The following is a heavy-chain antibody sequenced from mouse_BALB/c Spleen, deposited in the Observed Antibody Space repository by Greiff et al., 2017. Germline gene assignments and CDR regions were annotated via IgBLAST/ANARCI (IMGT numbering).Heavy chain of an antibody. CDR3: ARSGNYGGFAY. Sequence: VQLKESGPGLVKPSQSLSLTCTVTGYSITSDYAWNWIRQFPGNKLEWMGYISYSGSTSYNPSLKSRISITRDTSKNQFFLQLNSVTTEDTATYYCARSGNYGGFAYWGQGTLVTVSA. D-gene: IGHD2-1*01. J-gene: IGHJ3*01. CDR1: GYSITSDYA. CDR2: ISYSGST. V-gene: IGHV3-2*02.